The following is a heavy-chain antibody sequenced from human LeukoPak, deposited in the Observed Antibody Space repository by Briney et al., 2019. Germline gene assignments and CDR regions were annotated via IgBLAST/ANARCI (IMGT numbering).Heavy chain of an antibody. D-gene: IGHD3-22*01. CDR2: SSSSGTTI. V-gene: IGHV3-11*01. J-gene: IGHJ4*02. Sequence: PGGSLRLSCAASGFTFSDYYMSWIRQAPGKGLEWVSSSSSSGTTIYYADSVKGRFTISRDNAKHSLYLQMNSLRAEDTAVYYCASDYSGYLGYYWGQGTLVTVSS. CDR3: ASDYSGYLGYY. CDR1: GFTFSDYY.